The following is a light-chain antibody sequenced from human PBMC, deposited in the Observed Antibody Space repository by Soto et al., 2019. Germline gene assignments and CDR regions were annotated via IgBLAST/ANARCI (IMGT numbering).Light chain of an antibody. Sequence: ALQMTQSPSSLSASVGDRVTITCRASQDIRTELGWYQQKPGKAPKLMIYGATTLQSGVPSRFSGSGSGTDFTLTIGGLQPEDFATYYCLQDYNYPRTFGQGTKGEGK. CDR2: GAT. CDR1: QDIRTE. CDR3: LQDYNYPRT. V-gene: IGKV1-6*01. J-gene: IGKJ1*01.